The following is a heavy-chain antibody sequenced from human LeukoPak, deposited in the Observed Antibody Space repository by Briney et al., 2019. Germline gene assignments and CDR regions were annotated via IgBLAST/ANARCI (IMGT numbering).Heavy chain of an antibody. CDR3: TGIDGY. J-gene: IGHJ4*02. CDR2: IRSKANSYAT. V-gene: IGHV3-73*01. CDR1: GVAFSGSA. D-gene: IGHD5-24*01. Sequence: PGGSLKLSCAAPGVAFSGSAMHWVRQASGKGLEWVGRIRSKANSYATAYAASVKGRFTISRDDSKNTAYLQMNSLKTEDTAVYYCTGIDGYWGQGTLVTVSS.